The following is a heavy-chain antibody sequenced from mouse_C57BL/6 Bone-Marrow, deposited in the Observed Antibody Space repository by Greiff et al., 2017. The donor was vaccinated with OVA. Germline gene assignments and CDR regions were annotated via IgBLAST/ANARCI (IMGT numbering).Heavy chain of an antibody. V-gene: IGHV2-9-1*01. J-gene: IGHJ3*01. CDR3: ASPYYYGSSPLFFAY. D-gene: IGHD1-1*01. Sequence: QVQLKESGPGLVAPSQSLSITCTVSGFSLTSYAISWVRQPPGKGLEWLGVIWTGGGTNYNSALKSRLSISKDNSKSQVFLKMNSLQTDDTARYYCASPYYYGSSPLFFAYWGQGTLVTVSA. CDR1: GFSLTSYA. CDR2: IWTGGGT.